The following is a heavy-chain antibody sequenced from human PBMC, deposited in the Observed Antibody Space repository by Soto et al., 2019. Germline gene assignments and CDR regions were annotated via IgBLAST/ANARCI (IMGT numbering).Heavy chain of an antibody. J-gene: IGHJ6*02. Sequence: ASVKVSCKASGYTFTSYYMHWVRQAPGQGLEWMGIINPSGGSTSYAQKFQGRVTMTRDTSTSTAYMELSSLRSEDTAVYYCARTGGIGIQLWSPNYYYYGMDVWGQGTTVTVS. CDR1: GYTFTSYY. D-gene: IGHD5-18*01. CDR2: INPSGGST. V-gene: IGHV1-46*01. CDR3: ARTGGIGIQLWSPNYYYYGMDV.